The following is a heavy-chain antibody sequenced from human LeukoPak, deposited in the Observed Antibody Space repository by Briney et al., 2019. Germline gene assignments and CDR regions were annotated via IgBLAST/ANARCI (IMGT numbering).Heavy chain of an antibody. CDR3: ARLFMYCSGGSCYPDY. V-gene: IGHV5-51*01. Sequence: GESLKISCKGSGYSFTSYWIGWVRQMPGKGLEWMGIIYPGYSDTRYSPSFQGQVTISADKSISTAYLQWSSLKASDTAMYYCARLFMYCSGGSCYPDYWGQGTLVTVSS. J-gene: IGHJ4*02. D-gene: IGHD2-15*01. CDR1: GYSFTSYW. CDR2: IYPGYSDT.